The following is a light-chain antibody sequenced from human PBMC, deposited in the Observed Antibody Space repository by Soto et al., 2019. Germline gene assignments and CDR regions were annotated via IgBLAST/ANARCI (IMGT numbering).Light chain of an antibody. V-gene: IGKV4-1*01. Sequence: DIILTQAPDSLAVSLGERATINCKSSSSLLSMTNNKHHLAWYQQRPGQPPKLLLNWASIRESGVPDRFSGSGSGADFTLTITTVQPDDVAVYIFHQYYDLPTFGQGTKVQVK. CDR1: SSLLSMTNNKHH. J-gene: IGKJ1*01. CDR2: WAS. CDR3: HQYYDLPT.